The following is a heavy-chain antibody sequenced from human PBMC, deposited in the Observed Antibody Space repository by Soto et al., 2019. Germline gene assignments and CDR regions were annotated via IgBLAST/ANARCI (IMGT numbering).Heavy chain of an antibody. D-gene: IGHD5-18*01. J-gene: IGHJ6*02. Sequence: QVHLVQSGTEVKEPGASVKLSCKDSGFSFTNYAIHWVRQDPGQSLEWMGWIHAGNGATQYSQKFQARDTFTRDTSATTADMDLSRLISEERALYFCAGSVTEYSYDRLDVWGQGTTVDVSS. CDR3: AGSVTEYSYDRLDV. CDR1: GFSFTNYA. V-gene: IGHV1-3*01. CDR2: IHAGNGAT.